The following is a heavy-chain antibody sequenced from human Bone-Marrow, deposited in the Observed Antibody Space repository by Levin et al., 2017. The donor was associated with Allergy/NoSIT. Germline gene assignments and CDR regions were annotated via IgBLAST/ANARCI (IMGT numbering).Heavy chain of an antibody. V-gene: IGHV1-46*01. D-gene: IGHD3-16*01. CDR3: ARALRIGGFDP. CDR2: INPSGGTT. Sequence: GESLKISCKAYGYTFTNYNMHWVRQAPGQGPEWMGIINPSGGTTSYTQNFQGRVTMTRDTSTSTVYMELSSLRSEDTAMYYCARALRIGGFDPWGQGTLVTVSS. J-gene: IGHJ5*02. CDR1: GYTFTNYN.